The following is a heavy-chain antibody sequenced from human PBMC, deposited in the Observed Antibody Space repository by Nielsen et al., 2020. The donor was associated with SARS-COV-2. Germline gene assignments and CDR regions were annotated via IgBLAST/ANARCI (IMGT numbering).Heavy chain of an antibody. CDR1: GYTFTSYG. Sequence: ASVKVSCKASGYTFTSYGISWVRQAPGQGLEWMGWTSAYNGNTNYAQKLQGRVTMTTDTSTSTAYMELRSLRSDDTAVYYCARDQYDILTGYSTGYYYYGMDVWGQGTTVTVSS. CDR2: TSAYNGNT. J-gene: IGHJ6*02. D-gene: IGHD3-9*01. CDR3: ARDQYDILTGYSTGYYYYGMDV. V-gene: IGHV1-18*01.